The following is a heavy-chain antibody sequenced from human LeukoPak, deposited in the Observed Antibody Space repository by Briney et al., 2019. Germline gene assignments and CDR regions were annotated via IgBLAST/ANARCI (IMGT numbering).Heavy chain of an antibody. CDR3: ARVIAAAGKPDY. Sequence: GGSLRLSCAASGFTFSSYAMHWVRQAPGKGLEYVSAISSNGGSTYYANSVRGRFTISRDNSKNTLYLQMGNLRAEDMAVYYCARVIAAAGKPDYWGQGTLVTVSS. CDR1: GFTFSSYA. CDR2: ISSNGGST. D-gene: IGHD6-13*01. J-gene: IGHJ4*02. V-gene: IGHV3-64*01.